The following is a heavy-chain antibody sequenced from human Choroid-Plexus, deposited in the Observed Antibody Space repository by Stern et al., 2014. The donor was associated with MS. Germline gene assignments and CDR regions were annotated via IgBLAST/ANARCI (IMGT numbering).Heavy chain of an antibody. CDR1: GFTFGSCA. V-gene: IGHV3-30*18. CDR3: AKDRQYLTYFFDH. Sequence: VQLVESGGGVVQPGRPLRLSCVASGFTFGSCAMHWVRQAPGKGLEWVAGVSYDGSNKYYADSGKGRFTSSRDNSQNTLYMQMSSLRPEDAAVYYCAKDRQYLTYFFDHWGQGSLVTVSS. J-gene: IGHJ5*02. CDR2: VSYDGSNK. D-gene: IGHD2/OR15-2a*01.